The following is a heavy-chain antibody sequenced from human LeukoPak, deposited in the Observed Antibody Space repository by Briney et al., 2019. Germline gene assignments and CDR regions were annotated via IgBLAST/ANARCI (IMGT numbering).Heavy chain of an antibody. D-gene: IGHD3-22*01. CDR1: GYTFTGYY. J-gene: IGHJ3*02. CDR3: AGEDNSSGYRPFDI. V-gene: IGHV1-2*06. CDR2: INPNNGGT. Sequence: ASVTVSCKASGYTFTGYYIHWVRQAPGQGLDWMGRINPNNGGTNYAQKFQGRVTMTRDMSMSTAYTELSRLRSDDTAVYYCAGEDNSSGYRPFDIWGQGTMVTVPS.